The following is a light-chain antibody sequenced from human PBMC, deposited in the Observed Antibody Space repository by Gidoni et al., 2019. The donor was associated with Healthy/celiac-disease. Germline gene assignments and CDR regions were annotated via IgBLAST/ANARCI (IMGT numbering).Light chain of an antibody. Sequence: EIVLTQSPATLSLSPGERATLSCRASQSVSSYLAWYQQKPGQAPRFLIYDASSRATGIPARFSGSGSGTDFTLTISSLEPEDFAVYYCQQRSNWQFTFGPGTKVDIK. J-gene: IGKJ3*01. V-gene: IGKV3-11*01. CDR1: QSVSSY. CDR2: DAS. CDR3: QQRSNWQFT.